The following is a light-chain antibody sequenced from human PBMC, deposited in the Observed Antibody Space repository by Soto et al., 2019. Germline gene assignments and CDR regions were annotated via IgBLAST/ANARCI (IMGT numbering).Light chain of an antibody. V-gene: IGLV2-11*01. CDR1: SSDIGGHNH. CDR2: DVF. Sequence: QSALTQPRSVSGSPGQSVTISCTGTSSDIGGHNHVSWYQQHPGEAPQLIIYDVFNRPSGVPDRFYGSKSGNTASLTLSGLQAEDDADYYCCSYGGTSNYVFGNGTKVTVL. CDR3: CSYGGTSNYV. J-gene: IGLJ1*01.